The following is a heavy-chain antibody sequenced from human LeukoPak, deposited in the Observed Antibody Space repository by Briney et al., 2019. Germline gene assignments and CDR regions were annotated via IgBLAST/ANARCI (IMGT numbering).Heavy chain of an antibody. D-gene: IGHD2-15*01. Sequence: PGRSLRLSCAASGFTFSSYGMHWVRQAPGKGLEWVAVISYDGSNKYYADSVKGRFTISRDNSKNTLYLQMNSLRAEDTAVYYCAKLEYCSGGSCSNDAFDIWGQGTMVTVSP. CDR3: AKLEYCSGGSCSNDAFDI. CDR1: GFTFSSYG. CDR2: ISYDGSNK. J-gene: IGHJ3*02. V-gene: IGHV3-30*18.